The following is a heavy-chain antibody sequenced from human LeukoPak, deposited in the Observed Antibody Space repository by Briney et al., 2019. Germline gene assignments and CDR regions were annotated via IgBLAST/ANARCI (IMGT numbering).Heavy chain of an antibody. J-gene: IGHJ3*02. CDR1: GGSISSSSYY. Sequence: SETLSLTCTVSGGSISSSSYYWGWLRQPPGKGLEWIGSIYYSGSTYYNSSLKSRVTISVDTSKNQFSLKLSSVTAADTAVYYCARQGLMYYDFWSGYSHDAFDIWGQGTMVTVSS. D-gene: IGHD3-3*01. V-gene: IGHV4-39*01. CDR3: ARQGLMYYDFWSGYSHDAFDI. CDR2: IYYSGST.